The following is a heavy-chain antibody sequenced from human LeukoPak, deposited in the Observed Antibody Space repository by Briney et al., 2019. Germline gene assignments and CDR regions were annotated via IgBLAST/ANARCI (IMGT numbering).Heavy chain of an antibody. CDR2: INHSGST. J-gene: IGHJ4*02. V-gene: IGHV4-34*01. CDR1: GGSFTGYY. Sequence: PSETLSLTCAVYGGSFTGYYWGWTRQPPGKGLEWIGEINHSGSTNYNPSLKSRVTISVDTSKNQFSLKLSSVTAADTAVYYCARRGSGSFTKWGQGTLVTVSS. D-gene: IGHD1-26*01. CDR3: ARRGSGSFTK.